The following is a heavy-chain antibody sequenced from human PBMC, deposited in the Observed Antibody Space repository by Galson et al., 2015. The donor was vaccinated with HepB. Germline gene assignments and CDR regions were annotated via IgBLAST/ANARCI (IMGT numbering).Heavy chain of an antibody. V-gene: IGHV4-59*01. D-gene: IGHD7-27*01. CDR3: AGALGRGYFDL. Sequence: LSLTCTVSGGSISSYYWSWIRQPPGKGLEWIGYIYYSGSTNYNPSLKSRVTISVDTSKNQFSLKLSSVTAADTAVYYCAGALGRGYFDLWGRGTLVTVSS. CDR2: IYYSGST. J-gene: IGHJ2*01. CDR1: GGSISSYY.